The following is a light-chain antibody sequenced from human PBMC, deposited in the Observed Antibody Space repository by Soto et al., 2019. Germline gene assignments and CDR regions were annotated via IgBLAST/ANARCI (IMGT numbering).Light chain of an antibody. J-gene: IGKJ1*01. Sequence: VLTQSPLSLPVTLGQPATLSCRASQSVSSSYLAWYQQKPGQTPRLLIYGASSRATGIPDRFSGSGSGTDFTLTISRLEPEDFAVYYCQQYGSSLTWTFGQGTKVDIK. V-gene: IGKV3-20*01. CDR1: QSVSSSY. CDR3: QQYGSSLTWT. CDR2: GAS.